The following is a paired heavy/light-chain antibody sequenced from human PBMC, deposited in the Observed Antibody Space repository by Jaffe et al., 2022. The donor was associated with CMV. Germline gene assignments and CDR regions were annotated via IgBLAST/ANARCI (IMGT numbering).Light chain of an antibody. CDR1: RSNIGGNY. CDR2: RNN. J-gene: IGLJ3*02. Sequence: QSVVTQPPSASGTPGQRVTISCSGSRSNIGGNYVYWYQQVPGTAPKLLIYRNNQRPSGVPDRFSGSKSGTSASLAISGLRFEDEADYHCAAWDDSLRGVVFGGGTKLTVL. CDR3: AAWDDSLRGVV. V-gene: IGLV1-47*01.
Heavy chain of an antibody. Sequence: QVHLVESGGGVVQPGRSLRLSCAASGFTFSTYGMHWVRQAPGKGLEWVAVISSDGNNKYYGDSVKGRFTVSRDNSKNTLYLQMNSLRPDDTAVYFCANQVDPHRDYYYYGVDVWGQGTTVTVSS. CDR3: ANQVDPHRDYYYYGVDV. D-gene: IGHD2-15*01. J-gene: IGHJ6*02. CDR2: ISSDGNNK. V-gene: IGHV3-30*18. CDR1: GFTFSTYG.